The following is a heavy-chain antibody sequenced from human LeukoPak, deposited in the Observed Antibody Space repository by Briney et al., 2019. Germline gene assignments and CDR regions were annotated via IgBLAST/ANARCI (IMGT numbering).Heavy chain of an antibody. J-gene: IGHJ4*02. CDR1: GGSFSGYY. D-gene: IGHD6-25*01. CDR3: AGVWGPSGAWPWAFEY. CDR2: ISGSSGTT. Sequence: ETLSLTCAVYGGSFSGYYWSWIRQTPGKGPEWVSAISGSSGTTYYADSVKGRFTISRDNSKNTLYLQMSGLRPEDTALYYCAGVWGPSGAWPWAFEYWGQGTLVTVSS. V-gene: IGHV3-23*01.